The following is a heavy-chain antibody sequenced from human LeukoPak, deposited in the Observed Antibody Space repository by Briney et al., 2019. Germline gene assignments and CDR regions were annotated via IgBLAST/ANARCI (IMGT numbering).Heavy chain of an antibody. CDR1: GYIFTTYG. V-gene: IGHV1-18*01. CDR2: ISAYNGNT. D-gene: IGHD3-22*01. Sequence: ASVKVSCKASGYIFTTYGINWVRQAPGQGLEWMGWISAYNGNTKYAQKLQGRVTMTTDTSTSTAYMELRSLRSDDTAVYYCASGHFDISGYYYWGQGILVTVSS. J-gene: IGHJ4*02. CDR3: ASGHFDISGYYY.